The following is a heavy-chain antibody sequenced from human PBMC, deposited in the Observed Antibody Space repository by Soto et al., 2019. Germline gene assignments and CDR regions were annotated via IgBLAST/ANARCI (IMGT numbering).Heavy chain of an antibody. D-gene: IGHD5-12*01. Sequence: SETLSLTCTVSGGSISSYYWSWIRQPPGKGLEWIGYIYYSGSTNYNPSLKSRVTISVDTSKNQFSLKLSSVTAADTAVYYCARDNREYSGYDYYYYYMDVWGKGTTVTVSS. CDR1: GGSISSYY. J-gene: IGHJ6*03. V-gene: IGHV4-59*01. CDR3: ARDNREYSGYDYYYYYMDV. CDR2: IYYSGST.